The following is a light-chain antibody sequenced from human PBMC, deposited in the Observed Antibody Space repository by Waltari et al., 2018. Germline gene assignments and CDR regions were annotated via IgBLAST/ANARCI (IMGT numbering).Light chain of an antibody. Sequence: QSVLTQPPSASGTPGQRVTISCSGSSSNIGTNTVNWYQQLPGTAPKLLIYSTNQRPQGVPDRFSGAKSGTSASRAISELQSEDEADYYCASWDDSLNALLFGGGTKLTVL. CDR1: SSNIGTNT. J-gene: IGLJ2*01. CDR3: ASWDDSLNALL. CDR2: STN. V-gene: IGLV1-44*01.